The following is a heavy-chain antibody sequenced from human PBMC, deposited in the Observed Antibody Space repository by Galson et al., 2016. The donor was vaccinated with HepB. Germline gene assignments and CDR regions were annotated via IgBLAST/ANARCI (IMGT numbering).Heavy chain of an antibody. CDR2: INHSGTT. CDR3: AREGYYDSSGPRRGWYFDL. V-gene: IGHV4-31*03. J-gene: IGHJ2*01. D-gene: IGHD3-22*01. Sequence: TLSLTCTVSGGSISSGGYYWSWIRQHPGKGLEWIGYINHSGTTYYNPSLKSRATISVDTSKNQFSLNLSSVTAADTAVYYCAREGYYDSSGPRRGWYFDLWGRGTLVTVSS. CDR1: GGSISSGGYY.